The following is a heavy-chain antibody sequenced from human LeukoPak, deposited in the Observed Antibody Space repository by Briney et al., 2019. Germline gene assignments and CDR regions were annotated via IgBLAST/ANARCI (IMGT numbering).Heavy chain of an antibody. V-gene: IGHV4-34*01. CDR1: GGSFRGYY. J-gene: IGHJ5*02. Sequence: PSETLSLTCAVYGGSFRGYYWSWIRQPPGKGLEWIGEINHSGSTNYNPSLKSRVTISVDTSKNQFSLKLSSVTAADTAVYYCAREKGIAAAHGGWFDPWGQGTLVTVSS. CDR3: AREKGIAAAHGGWFDP. CDR2: INHSGST. D-gene: IGHD6-13*01.